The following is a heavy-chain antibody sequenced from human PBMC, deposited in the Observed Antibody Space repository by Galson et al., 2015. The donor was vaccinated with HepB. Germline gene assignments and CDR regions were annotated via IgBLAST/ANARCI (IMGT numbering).Heavy chain of an antibody. Sequence: QSGAEVKKPGESLRISCKGSGYSFTSYWISWVRQMPGKGLEWMGRIDPSDSYTNYSPSFQGHVTISADKSISTAYLQWSSLKASDTAMYYCAGGEITMIVENAFDIWGQGTMVTVSS. CDR2: IDPSDSYT. V-gene: IGHV5-10-1*01. J-gene: IGHJ3*02. D-gene: IGHD3-22*01. CDR3: AGGEITMIVENAFDI. CDR1: GYSFTSYW.